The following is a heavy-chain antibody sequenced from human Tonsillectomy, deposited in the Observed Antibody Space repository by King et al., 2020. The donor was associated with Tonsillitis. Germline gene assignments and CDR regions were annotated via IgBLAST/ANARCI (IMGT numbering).Heavy chain of an antibody. CDR1: GFTFSMSP. CDR2: ISGSGGSR. J-gene: IGHJ5*02. Sequence: QLVQSGGGLVQPGGSLRLSCEVSGFTFSMSPMTWVRQAPGKGLEWVSAISGSGGSRYYAFSVKGRFTISRDDSKNTLYLQMSSLRAEDTALYYCAKKGVDISSSFDPWGQGTLVTVS. CDR3: AKKGVDISSSFDP. D-gene: IGHD5-12*01. V-gene: IGHV3-23*04.